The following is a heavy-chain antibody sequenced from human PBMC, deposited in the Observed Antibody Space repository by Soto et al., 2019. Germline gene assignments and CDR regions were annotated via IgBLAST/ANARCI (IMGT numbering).Heavy chain of an antibody. V-gene: IGHV4-34*01. D-gene: IGHD1-26*01. CDR1: GGSFSGYY. CDR3: ARREIVGATIDD. Sequence: ASETLSLTCAVYGGSFSGYYWSWIRQPPGKGLEWIGEINHSGSTNYNPSLKSRVTISVDTSKNQFSLKLSSVTAADTAVYYCARREIVGATIDDWGQGTLVTVSS. J-gene: IGHJ4*02. CDR2: INHSGST.